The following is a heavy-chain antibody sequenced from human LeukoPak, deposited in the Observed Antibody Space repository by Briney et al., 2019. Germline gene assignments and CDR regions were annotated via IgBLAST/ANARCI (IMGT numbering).Heavy chain of an antibody. V-gene: IGHV1-18*01. CDR1: GYTXSNFG. Sequence: ASVKVSCKTSGYTXSNFGINWVRQAPGQGLEWMGWISGNNDNPNYGQKFQGRFTVTTDSSTSTAYMELRNLRFDDTAVYYCARDGTSTDDYWGQGTLVTVSS. D-gene: IGHD2-2*01. J-gene: IGHJ4*02. CDR3: ARDGTSTDDY. CDR2: ISGNNDNP.